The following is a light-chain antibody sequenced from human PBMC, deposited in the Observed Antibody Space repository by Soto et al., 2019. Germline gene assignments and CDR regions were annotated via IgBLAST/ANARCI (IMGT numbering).Light chain of an antibody. V-gene: IGLV3-21*04. CDR2: YDS. CDR3: QVWDSRSEHPVV. CDR1: NIRSKS. J-gene: IGLJ2*01. Sequence: SYELTQPPSVSVVPGKTARITCGGNNIRSKSVHWYQQKPGQAPVLVIYYDSDRPSGIPERFSGSNSGNTATLTISRVEAGDEADYYCQVWDSRSEHPVVFGGGTKLTVL.